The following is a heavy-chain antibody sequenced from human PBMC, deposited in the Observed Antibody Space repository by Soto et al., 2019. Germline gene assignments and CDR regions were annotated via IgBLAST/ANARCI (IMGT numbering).Heavy chain of an antibody. V-gene: IGHV4-39*01. CDR1: GASVSSSDY. J-gene: IGHJ6*03. CDR2: IYSGGST. D-gene: IGHD6-13*01. Sequence: QLQLQESGPGLVKPSETLSLTCSVSGASVSSSDYWVWIRQPPGKGLEWVGSIYSGGSTYYNPSLESRVTISVDTSKNQFSLKLSSVTAADTAVYYCVRRYRVQQPPVWGTGTTVTVS. CDR3: VRRYRVQQPPV.